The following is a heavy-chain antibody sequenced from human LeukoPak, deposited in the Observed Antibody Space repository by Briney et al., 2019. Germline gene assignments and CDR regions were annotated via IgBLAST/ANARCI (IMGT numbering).Heavy chain of an antibody. J-gene: IGHJ5*02. CDR3: AKVVIVGASRNYLDP. V-gene: IGHV3-30*18. Sequence: PGRSLRLSCAASGFTFSGYGMRWVRQAPGKGLEWGAVISYDGDSKYYADSVKDGFTVSRDNSEKTVYLQMNSLRAEDTAVYFCAKVVIVGASRNYLDPWGQGTLVIVSS. D-gene: IGHD1-26*01. CDR2: ISYDGDSK. CDR1: GFTFSGYG.